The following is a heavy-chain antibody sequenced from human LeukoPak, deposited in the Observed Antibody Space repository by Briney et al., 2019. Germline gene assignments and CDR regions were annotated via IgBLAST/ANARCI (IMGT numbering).Heavy chain of an antibody. V-gene: IGHV1-2*02. J-gene: IGHJ4*02. CDR2: IIPNSGGT. D-gene: IGHD3-22*01. Sequence: GASVKVSCKASGYTFTGYYMHWVRQAPGQGLEWMGWIIPNSGGTNYAQKFQGRVTMTRDTSISTAYMELSRLRSDDTAVYYCARECYYDSSGCPFDYWGQGTLVTVSS. CDR3: ARECYYDSSGCPFDY. CDR1: GYTFTGYY.